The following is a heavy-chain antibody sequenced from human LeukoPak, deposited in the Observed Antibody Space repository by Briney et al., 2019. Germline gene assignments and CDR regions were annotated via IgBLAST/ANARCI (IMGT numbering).Heavy chain of an antibody. CDR3: ARQVAIVEPTDPNWFDS. CDR1: GDSIGSSSYY. CDR2: IFYSGST. D-gene: IGHD1-26*01. J-gene: IGHJ5*01. V-gene: IGHV4-39*07. Sequence: SETLSLTCNVSGDSIGSSSYYWGWIRQTPEKGLEWIGSIFYSGSTYYTPSLKSRVSMSLDTSENQFSLRLISVTAADTAVYYCARQVAIVEPTDPNWFDSWGQGTLVTVSS.